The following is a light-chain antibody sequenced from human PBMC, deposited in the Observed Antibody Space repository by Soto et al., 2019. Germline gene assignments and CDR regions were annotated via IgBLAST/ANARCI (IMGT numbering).Light chain of an antibody. J-gene: IGLJ1*01. CDR1: SSNIGAGYD. V-gene: IGLV1-40*01. CDR3: QSYDSSLSGPV. Sequence: QSVLTQPPSVSGAPGQRVTLSCTGSSSNIGAGYDVHWYQQLPGTAPKLLIYGNSNRPSGVPDRFSGSKSGTSASLAITGLQAEDEADYYCQSYDSSLSGPVFGTGTKLTVL. CDR2: GNS.